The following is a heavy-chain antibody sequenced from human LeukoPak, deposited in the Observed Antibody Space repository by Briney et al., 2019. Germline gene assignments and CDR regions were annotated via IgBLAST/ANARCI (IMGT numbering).Heavy chain of an antibody. J-gene: IGHJ6*03. V-gene: IGHV1-18*01. CDR2: ISAYNGNK. D-gene: IGHD4-17*01. CDR3: ARYAVTTGYYYYYMDV. CDR1: GYTFTSYG. Sequence: GASVKVSCKASGYTFTSYGISWVRQAPGQGLEWMGWISAYNGNKNYAQKLQGRVTMTTDTSTSTAYMELRSLRSDDTAVYYCARYAVTTGYYYYYMDVWGKGTTVTVSS.